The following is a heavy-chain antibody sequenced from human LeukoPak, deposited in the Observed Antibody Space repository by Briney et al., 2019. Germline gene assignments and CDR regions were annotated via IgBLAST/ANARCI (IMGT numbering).Heavy chain of an antibody. V-gene: IGHV1-69*13. CDR2: IIPIFGTA. CDR3: ARSDIVLMVYSEFDY. J-gene: IGHJ4*02. D-gene: IGHD2-8*01. Sequence: ASVKVSCKASGGTFSNYAISWVRQAPGQGLEWMGGIIPIFGTANYAQKFQGRVTITADESTSTAYMELRSLRSDDTAVYYCARSDIVLMVYSEFDYWGQGTLVTVSS. CDR1: GGTFSNYA.